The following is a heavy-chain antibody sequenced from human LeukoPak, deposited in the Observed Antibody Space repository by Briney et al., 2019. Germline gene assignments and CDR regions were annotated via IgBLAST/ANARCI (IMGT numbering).Heavy chain of an antibody. CDR1: GGSISSGSYY. D-gene: IGHD6-19*01. V-gene: IGHV4-61*02. J-gene: IGHJ4*02. Sequence: SQTLSLTCTVSGGSISSGSYYWSWIRQPAGKGLEWIGRIYTSGSTNYNPSLKSRVTISVDTSKNQFSLKLSSVTAADTAVYYCARIVAVADPYYFDYWGQGTLVAVSS. CDR2: IYTSGST. CDR3: ARIVAVADPYYFDY.